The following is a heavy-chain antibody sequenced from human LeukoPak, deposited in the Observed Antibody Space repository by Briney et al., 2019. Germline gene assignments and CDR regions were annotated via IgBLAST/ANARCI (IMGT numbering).Heavy chain of an antibody. D-gene: IGHD1-26*01. CDR2: IIPTFGTA. V-gene: IGHV1-69*05. Sequence: SVKVSCKASGGTFSSYAISWVRQAPGQGLEWMGRIIPTFGTANYAQKFQGRVTITTDESTSTAYMELSSLRSEDTAVYYCARTKEPLAEYFQHWGQGTLVTVSS. CDR1: GGTFSSYA. J-gene: IGHJ1*01. CDR3: ARTKEPLAEYFQH.